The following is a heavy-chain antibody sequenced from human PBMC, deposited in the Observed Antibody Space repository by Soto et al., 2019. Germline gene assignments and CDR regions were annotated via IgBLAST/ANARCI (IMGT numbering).Heavy chain of an antibody. CDR1: GYTFTNYG. V-gene: IGHV1-18*01. CDR2: ISAYNGDT. J-gene: IGHJ4*02. Sequence: QVQLVQSGAEVKKPGASVKVSCKASGYTFTNYGFSWVRQAPGQGLELMAWISAYNGDTNFAQKFQGRVTLTTDTSTSTAYMELRSLRSDDTALYYCARSGLYYGRDTAYWGQGTLVTVSS. D-gene: IGHD4-17*01. CDR3: ARSGLYYGRDTAY.